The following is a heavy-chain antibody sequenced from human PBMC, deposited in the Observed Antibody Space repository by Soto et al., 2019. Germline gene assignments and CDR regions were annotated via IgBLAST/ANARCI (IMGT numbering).Heavy chain of an antibody. Sequence: QVQLVQSGAEVKKPGSSVKVSCKASGGTFSSYAISWVRQAPGQGLEWMGGIIPIFGTANYAQTFQGRVTINSDESKSTAYMELRSMRSENTAVSYCARNTEYSYGSWGQGSLVTVSS. CDR2: IIPIFGTA. J-gene: IGHJ5*02. D-gene: IGHD5-18*01. V-gene: IGHV1-69*05. CDR3: ARNTEYSYGS. CDR1: GGTFSSYA.